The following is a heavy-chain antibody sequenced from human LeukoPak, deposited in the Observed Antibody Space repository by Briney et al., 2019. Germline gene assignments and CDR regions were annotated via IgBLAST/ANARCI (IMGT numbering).Heavy chain of an antibody. Sequence: PGGSLRLSCTASGFTYGDYALSGVRQAPGKGLAWVGFIRCKAYGGTTECAASVKGRFTISGDDSKSIAYLQMNSLKTEDTAVYYCQSGYSYVPGAFDIWGQGTMVTVSS. J-gene: IGHJ3*02. CDR2: IRCKAYGGTT. D-gene: IGHD5-18*01. CDR1: GFTYGDYA. CDR3: QSGYSYVPGAFDI. V-gene: IGHV3-49*04.